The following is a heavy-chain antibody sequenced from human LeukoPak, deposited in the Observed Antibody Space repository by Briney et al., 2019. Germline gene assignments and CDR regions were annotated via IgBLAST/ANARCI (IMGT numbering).Heavy chain of an antibody. J-gene: IGHJ4*02. Sequence: SETLSLTCTDSGGSISSYYWSWIRQPPGKGLEWIGYFYYSGSTNYNPSLKSRVTISVDTSKNQFSLKLSSVTAADTAVYYCARYYCGGHCYGFDYWGQGTLVTVSS. CDR1: GGSISSYY. CDR2: FYYSGST. V-gene: IGHV4-59*01. CDR3: ARYYCGGHCYGFDY. D-gene: IGHD2-21*02.